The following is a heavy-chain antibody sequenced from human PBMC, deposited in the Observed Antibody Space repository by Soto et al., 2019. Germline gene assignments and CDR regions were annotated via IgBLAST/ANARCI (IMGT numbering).Heavy chain of an antibody. Sequence: EVQVVESGGGLVQPGGSLTLSCAASGFTFSDSAMHWVRQASGKGLEWLGRIRSKANNFATAYAASVKGRFTISRDDPKNTVYLQMNSLNSEDTAVYYCTRRSEYDSGGYYYAYDYWGQGTRVTVSS. V-gene: IGHV3-73*02. CDR3: TRRSEYDSGGYYYAYDY. CDR2: IRSKANNFAT. D-gene: IGHD3-22*01. J-gene: IGHJ4*02. CDR1: GFTFSDSA.